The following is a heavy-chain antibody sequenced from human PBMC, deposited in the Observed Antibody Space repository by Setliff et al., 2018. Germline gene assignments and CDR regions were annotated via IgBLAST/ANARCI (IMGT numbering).Heavy chain of an antibody. V-gene: IGHV4-61*02. CDR2: IYTSGST. CDR3: ARDGDYYGSGSYYKY. CDR1: GGSISSGSYY. J-gene: IGHJ4*02. Sequence: SETLSLTCTVSGGSISSGSYYWSWIRQPAGKGLEWIGRIYTSGSTNYNPSLKSRVTISVNTSKNQFSLKLSSVTAADTAVYYCARDGDYYGSGSYYKYWGQGTLVTVSS. D-gene: IGHD3-10*01.